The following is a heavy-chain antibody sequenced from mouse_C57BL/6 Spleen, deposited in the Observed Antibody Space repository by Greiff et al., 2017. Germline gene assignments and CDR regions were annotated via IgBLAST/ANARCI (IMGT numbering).Heavy chain of an antibody. Sequence: QVQLQQPGAELVKPGASVKLSCKASGYTFTSYWMQWVKQRPGQGLEWIGEIDPSDSYTNYNQKFKGKATLTVDTSSSTAYMQLSSLTSEDSAVYYCARWVVATNYFDYWGQGTTLTVSS. CDR2: IDPSDSYT. CDR1: GYTFTSYW. V-gene: IGHV1-50*01. J-gene: IGHJ2*01. D-gene: IGHD1-1*01. CDR3: ARWVVATNYFDY.